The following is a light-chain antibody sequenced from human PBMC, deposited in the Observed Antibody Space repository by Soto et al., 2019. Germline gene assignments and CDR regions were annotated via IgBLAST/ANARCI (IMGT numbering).Light chain of an antibody. CDR3: LQYSSHSWT. CDR1: QTISSW. J-gene: IGKJ1*01. Sequence: MAQCPGSLSVSPGERATLSCRASQTISSWLAWYQQKPGKAPKLLIYKASTLKSGVPSRFSGSGSGTEFTLTISRLQPDDVATYYCLQYSSHSWTFGQGTKVDIK. CDR2: KAS. V-gene: IGKV1-5*03.